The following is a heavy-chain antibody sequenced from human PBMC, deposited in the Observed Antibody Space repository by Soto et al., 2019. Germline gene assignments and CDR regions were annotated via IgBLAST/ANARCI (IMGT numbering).Heavy chain of an antibody. D-gene: IGHD4-17*01. CDR3: AREGGGGEPSAYDY. CDR1: GFTFSSYA. Sequence: GGSLRLSCAASGFTFSSYAMHWVRQAPGKGLEWVAVISYDGSNKYYADSVKGRFTISRDNSKNTLYLQMNSLRAEDTAVYYCAREGGGGEPSAYDYWGQGTLVTVSS. V-gene: IGHV3-30-3*01. J-gene: IGHJ4*02. CDR2: ISYDGSNK.